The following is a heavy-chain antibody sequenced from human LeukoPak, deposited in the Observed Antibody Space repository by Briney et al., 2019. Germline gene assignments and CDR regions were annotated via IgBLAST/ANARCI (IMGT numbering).Heavy chain of an antibody. J-gene: IGHJ4*02. CDR1: GYTFTGYY. CDR2: INPNSGGT. Sequence: ASLKVSCKASGYTFTGYYMHWVRQAPGQGLEWMGWINPNSGGTNYAPKFQGRVTMTRDTSISTAYMELSRLTSDDTAVYYCATLAAVPGPFWGQGTLVTVSS. CDR3: ATLAAVPGPF. D-gene: IGHD6-19*01. V-gene: IGHV1-2*02.